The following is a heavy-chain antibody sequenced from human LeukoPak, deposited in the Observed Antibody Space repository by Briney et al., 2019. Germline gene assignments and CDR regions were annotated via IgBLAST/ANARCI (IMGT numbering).Heavy chain of an antibody. Sequence: ASVKVSCKASGGTFSSYAISWVRQAPGQGLEWMGGIIPIFGTANYAQKFQDRVTITADKSTSTAYMELRSLRSDDTAVYYCARGGWYLGPLSYWGQGTLVTVSS. J-gene: IGHJ4*02. CDR3: ARGGWYLGPLSY. D-gene: IGHD6-19*01. V-gene: IGHV1-69*06. CDR2: IIPIFGTA. CDR1: GGTFSSYA.